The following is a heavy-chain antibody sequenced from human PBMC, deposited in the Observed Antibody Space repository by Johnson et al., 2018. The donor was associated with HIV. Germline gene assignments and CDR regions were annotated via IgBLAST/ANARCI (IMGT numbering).Heavy chain of an antibody. CDR2: INWNGGNT. V-gene: IGHV3-20*04. Sequence: VQLVESGGGLVQPGGSLRLSCVASGFTFDDYVVSWVRHAPGKGLEWVSSINWNGGNTSYADSVKGRFTISRDNAKNSLYLQMNSLRAEDTAVYYCARSRYCGGDCYSVAFDIWGQGTMVTVSS. CDR3: ARSRYCGGDCYSVAFDI. J-gene: IGHJ3*02. D-gene: IGHD2-21*01. CDR1: GFTFDDYV.